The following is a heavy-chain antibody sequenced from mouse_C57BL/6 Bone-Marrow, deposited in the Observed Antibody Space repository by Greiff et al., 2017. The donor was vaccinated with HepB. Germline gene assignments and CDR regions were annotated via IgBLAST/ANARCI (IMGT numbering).Heavy chain of an antibody. CDR1: GYTFTSYW. V-gene: IGHV1-55*01. J-gene: IGHJ4*01. D-gene: IGHD1-1*01. Sequence: QVQLQQPGAELVKPGASVKMSCKASGYTFTSYWITWVKQRPGQGLEWIGDIYPGSGSTNYNEKFKSKATLTVDTSSSTAYMQRSSLTSEDSAVYYCARPYGSSPYAMDYWGQGTSVTVSS. CDR2: IYPGSGST. CDR3: ARPYGSSPYAMDY.